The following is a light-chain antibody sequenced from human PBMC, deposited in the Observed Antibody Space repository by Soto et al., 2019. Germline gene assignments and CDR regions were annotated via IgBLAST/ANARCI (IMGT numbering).Light chain of an antibody. CDR2: DVF. CDR1: QDISKY. J-gene: IGKJ4*01. V-gene: IGKV1-33*01. Sequence: DIQMTQSASSLPASVGDTVTISCQASQDISKYLNWFQQKPGKAPKLLIYDVFNVETGVPSRFRGLWSRTDFTLIISNLQPEDFATYYCQQYDQLPITFGGGTKVDI. CDR3: QQYDQLPIT.